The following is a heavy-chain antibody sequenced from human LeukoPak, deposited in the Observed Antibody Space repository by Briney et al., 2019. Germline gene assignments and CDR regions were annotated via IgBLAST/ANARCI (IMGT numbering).Heavy chain of an antibody. CDR2: ISSNGGST. Sequence: PGGSLRLSCSASGFTFSSYAMHWVRQAPGKGLEYVSAISSNGGSTYYADSVKGRFTISRDNSKNTLYLQMSSLRAEDTAVYYCVKSDGYNRVGNDCWGQGTLVTVSS. CDR3: VKSDGYNRVGNDC. D-gene: IGHD5-24*01. J-gene: IGHJ4*02. CDR1: GFTFSSYA. V-gene: IGHV3-64D*06.